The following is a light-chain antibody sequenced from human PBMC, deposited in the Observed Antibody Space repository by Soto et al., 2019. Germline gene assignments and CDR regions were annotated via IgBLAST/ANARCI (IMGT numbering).Light chain of an antibody. CDR2: EVS. Sequence: QSALTQPASVSGAPGQSITISCTGTSSDVGGYNYVSWYQQHPGKAPKLRIYEVSNRPSGVSNRCSGSKSGNTASLTISGLQAEDEADYYCSSYTRSSTRVFGEGTKLTVL. J-gene: IGLJ3*02. V-gene: IGLV2-14*01. CDR1: SSDVGGYNY. CDR3: SSYTRSSTRV.